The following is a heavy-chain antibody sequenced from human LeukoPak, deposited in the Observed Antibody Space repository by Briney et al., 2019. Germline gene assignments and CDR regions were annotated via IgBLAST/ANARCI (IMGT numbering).Heavy chain of an antibody. CDR1: GFILSDHY. CDR2: SRSKAKSYTT. D-gene: IGHD2-8*01. CDR3: VRGRSTNGRTYFDF. Sequence: GGSLRLSCVASGFILSDHYTDWVRQAPGKGLEWVGRSRSKAKSYTTEYAASVKGRFTFSRDDSKNSLYLQMNSLKTEDTAVYYCVRGRSTNGRTYFDFWGRGTLVTVSS. V-gene: IGHV3-72*01. J-gene: IGHJ4*02.